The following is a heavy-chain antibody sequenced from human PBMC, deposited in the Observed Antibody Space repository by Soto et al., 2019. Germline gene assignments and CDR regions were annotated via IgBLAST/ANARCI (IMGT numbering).Heavy chain of an antibody. CDR2: IYYSGST. J-gene: IGHJ5*02. CDR1: GGSISSSSYY. CDR3: ASGVELWFDP. D-gene: IGHD1-26*01. V-gene: IGHV4-39*01. Sequence: SETLSLTCTVSGGSISSSSYYWGWIRQPPGKGLEWIGSIYYSGSTYYNPSLKSRVTISVDTSKNQFSLKLSSVTAADTAVYYCASGVELWFDPWGQGTLVTVSS.